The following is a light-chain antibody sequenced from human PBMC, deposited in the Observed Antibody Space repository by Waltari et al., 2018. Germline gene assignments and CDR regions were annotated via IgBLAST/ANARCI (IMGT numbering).Light chain of an antibody. CDR1: ALPNQY. CDR3: QSADSSSKFQV. CDR2: KDT. J-gene: IGLJ2*01. Sequence: SYELTQPPSVSVSPGKTARITCSGDALPNQYAYWYQQKSGQAPVVIIYKDTERPSGIPELFSGSTSGTIVTLTISGVQAEDEADYYCQSADSSSKFQVFGGGTKLTVL. V-gene: IGLV3-25*03.